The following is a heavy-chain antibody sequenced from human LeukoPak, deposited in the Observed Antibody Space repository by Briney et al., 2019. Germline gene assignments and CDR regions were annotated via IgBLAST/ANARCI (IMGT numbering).Heavy chain of an antibody. CDR1: GFTFSSYA. CDR3: ANGIRYCSSTSCYAGTYYGMDV. Sequence: PGGSLNLHCSASGFTFSSYAKSWLRHAPGKAPESVTAISGSGHNTYYADSVKGRFTISRDNSKNPLYLQMNSLRAEDTFLFQAANGIRYCSSTSCYAGTYYGMDVWGQGTTVTVSS. D-gene: IGHD2-2*01. J-gene: IGHJ6*02. V-gene: IGHV3-23*01. CDR2: ISGSGHNT.